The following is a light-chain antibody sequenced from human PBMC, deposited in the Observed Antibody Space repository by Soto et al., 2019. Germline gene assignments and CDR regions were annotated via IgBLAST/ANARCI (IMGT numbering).Light chain of an antibody. CDR2: GTS. Sequence: EIVLTQSPGTLSLSPGERATFSCRASQSVNSDYLAWYQQRPGLAPRLLIYGTSNRATGIPDRFSGSGSGTDFTLTIHTLEPEDFAVYYCQRYGSSPLYAFGQGTKLEIK. J-gene: IGKJ2*01. CDR1: QSVNSDY. CDR3: QRYGSSPLYA. V-gene: IGKV3-20*01.